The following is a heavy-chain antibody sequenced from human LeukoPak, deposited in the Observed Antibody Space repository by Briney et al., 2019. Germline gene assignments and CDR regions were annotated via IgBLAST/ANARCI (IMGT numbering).Heavy chain of an antibody. CDR2: IYHSGTI. J-gene: IGHJ4*02. V-gene: IGHV4-59*01. D-gene: IGHD4-11*01. CDR1: GGSISGYY. CDR3: AKSRSLGLQYFDT. Sequence: PSETLSLTCTVSGGSISGYYWNWIRQSPEKGLEWIGYIYHSGTINFNPSLKARVTMSIDTSKNQFSLKLSSVTAADTAVYYCAKSRSLGLQYFDTWGQGTLATASS.